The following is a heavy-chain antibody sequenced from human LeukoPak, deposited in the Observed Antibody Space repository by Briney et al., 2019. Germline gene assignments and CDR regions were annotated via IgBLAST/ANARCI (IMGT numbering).Heavy chain of an antibody. J-gene: IGHJ5*02. Sequence: ASVKVSCKASGYTLSDYYMHWVRQAPGQGFEWIGWINPKNGDTKYAQKFQGRITMTRDTSISTVYMDLSSLRSDDTAIYFCASENGPTGPYNWFDPSGPRTLVTVSS. V-gene: IGHV1-2*02. D-gene: IGHD2-8*01. CDR2: INPKNGDT. CDR3: ASENGPTGPYNWFDP. CDR1: GYTLSDYY.